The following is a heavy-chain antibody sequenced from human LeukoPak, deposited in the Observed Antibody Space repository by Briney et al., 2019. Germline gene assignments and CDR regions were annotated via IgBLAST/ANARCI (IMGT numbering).Heavy chain of an antibody. CDR1: GYTLTSYY. D-gene: IGHD3-10*01. V-gene: IGHV1-46*01. CDR3: ARRSSYYYGSGSYYFDY. J-gene: IGHJ4*02. CDR2: INPRGRST. Sequence: GASVNLSCKASGYTLTSYYMHWVRPAPEQGIEWMGIINPRGRSTTYAQTIEGRVTITRDTSTSTVYMELSSLRSEDAAVYYCARRSSYYYGSGSYYFDYWGQGTLVTVSS.